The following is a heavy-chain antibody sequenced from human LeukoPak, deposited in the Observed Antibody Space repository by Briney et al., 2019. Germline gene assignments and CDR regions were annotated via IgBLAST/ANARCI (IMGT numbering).Heavy chain of an antibody. V-gene: IGHV3-21*01. J-gene: IGHJ4*02. Sequence: GGSLRLSCAASGFTFSNAWMTWVRQAPGKGLEWVSSISSSSSYIYYADSVKGRFTISRDNAKNSLYLQMNSLRAEDTAVYYCARDLKYSSSDYWGQGTLVTVSS. CDR3: ARDLKYSSSDY. D-gene: IGHD6-6*01. CDR1: GFTFSNAW. CDR2: ISSSSSYI.